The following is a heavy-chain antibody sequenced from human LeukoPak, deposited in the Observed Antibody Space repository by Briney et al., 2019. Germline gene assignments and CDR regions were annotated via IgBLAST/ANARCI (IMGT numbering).Heavy chain of an antibody. Sequence: GASVTVSFKASGGNFRNYVFHWVRQAPGQGREWMGGMLPIFGTANYAQKFQGRVTITADEPSNTASLDLSSLTSEQTAVYYCAPHPNPSSSTSGHFDFWGQGTLVTVSS. J-gene: IGHJ4*02. CDR2: MLPIFGTA. V-gene: IGHV1-69*13. D-gene: IGHD6-13*01. CDR1: GGNFRNYV. CDR3: APHPNPSSSTSGHFDF.